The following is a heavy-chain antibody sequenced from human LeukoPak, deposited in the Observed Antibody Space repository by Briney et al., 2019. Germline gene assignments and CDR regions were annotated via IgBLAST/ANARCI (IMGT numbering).Heavy chain of an antibody. Sequence: PGGSLRLSCAASGFTFSSYWMSWVRQAPGKGLEWVANIKQDGSEKYYVDSVKGRFTISRDNAKNSLYLQMNSLRAEDTAVYYCARDNDSPPGDLFGVVTYFQHWGQGTLVTVSS. CDR1: GFTFSSYW. CDR2: IKQDGSEK. CDR3: ARDNDSPPGDLFGVVTYFQH. D-gene: IGHD3-3*01. J-gene: IGHJ1*01. V-gene: IGHV3-7*01.